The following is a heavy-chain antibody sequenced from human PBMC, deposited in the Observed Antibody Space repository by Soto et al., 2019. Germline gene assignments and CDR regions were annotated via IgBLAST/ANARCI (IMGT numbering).Heavy chain of an antibody. D-gene: IGHD3-3*01. Sequence: GASVKVSCKASGYTFTSYAIHWVRQAPGQRLEWMGWINAGNGNTKYSQKFQGRVTITADKSTSTAYMELSSLRSEDTAVYYCARDRSHYDFWSGSLGSFDPWGQGNLVTVSS. CDR3: ARDRSHYDFWSGSLGSFDP. J-gene: IGHJ5*02. V-gene: IGHV1-3*01. CDR1: GYTFTSYA. CDR2: INAGNGNT.